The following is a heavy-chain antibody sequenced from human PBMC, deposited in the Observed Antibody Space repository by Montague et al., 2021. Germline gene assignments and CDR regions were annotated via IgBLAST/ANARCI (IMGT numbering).Heavy chain of an antibody. V-gene: IGHV3-21*01. J-gene: IGHJ4*02. D-gene: IGHD6-6*01. CDR1: GFTFSYYS. Sequence: SLRLSCAASGFTFSYYSMLWVRRAPEQGLQWVSSIDSSSSYIFYVDSLKGRFTISRDNAKNSLSLQINSLRADGTGVYYCARYEVASSRSSIDYWGRGTLVTVSS. CDR2: IDSSSSYI. CDR3: ARYEVASSRSSIDY.